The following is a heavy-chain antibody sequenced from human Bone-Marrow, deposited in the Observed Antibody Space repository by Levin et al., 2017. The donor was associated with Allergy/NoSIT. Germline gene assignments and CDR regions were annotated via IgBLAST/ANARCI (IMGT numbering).Heavy chain of an antibody. CDR1: GFTFSDHQ. CDR2: ISSIGSAV. CDR3: ARIRGTGTGWSRGFDL. Sequence: PGESLKISCAASGFTFSDHQMGWIRQAPGKGLEWISHISSIGSAVYYGDSVKGRFTISRDNRNNALYLQMNSLRADDTAVFYCARIRGTGTGWSRGFDLWGQGTQVTVSA. D-gene: IGHD1-7*01. V-gene: IGHV3-11*01. J-gene: IGHJ5*01.